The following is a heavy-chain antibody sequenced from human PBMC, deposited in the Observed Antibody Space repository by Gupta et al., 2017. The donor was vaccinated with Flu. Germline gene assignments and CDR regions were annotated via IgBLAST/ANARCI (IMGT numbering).Heavy chain of an antibody. CDR3: ARGRDSAKAGDY. Sequence: QVQLQQLRPGLLKPSETLSLTCAVYGGSFSGHYLTWIRQPPGKGLEWIGEIHPSGTPYYNPSLESRLTLSLDPSKNQFSLNLRSVAAADTAVYYCARGRDSAKAGDYWGQGTVVTVSS. CDR1: GGSFSGHY. J-gene: IGHJ4*02. CDR2: IHPSGTP. V-gene: IGHV4-34*01. D-gene: IGHD2-15*01.